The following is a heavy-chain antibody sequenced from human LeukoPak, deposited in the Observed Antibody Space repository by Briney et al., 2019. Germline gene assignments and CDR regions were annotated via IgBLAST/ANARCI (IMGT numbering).Heavy chain of an antibody. CDR3: ARDQKEAAAGRDAFDI. CDR2: IYHSGST. V-gene: IGHV4-30-2*01. Sequence: SETLSLTCTVSGGSISSGGYYWSWIRQPPGKGLEWIGYIYHSGSTYYNPSLKSRVTISVDRSKNQFSLKLSSVTAADTAEYYCARDQKEAAAGRDAFDIWGQGTMVTVSS. D-gene: IGHD6-13*01. J-gene: IGHJ3*02. CDR1: GGSISSGGYY.